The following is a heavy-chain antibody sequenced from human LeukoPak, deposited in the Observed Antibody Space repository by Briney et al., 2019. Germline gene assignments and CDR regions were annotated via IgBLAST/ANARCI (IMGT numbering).Heavy chain of an antibody. V-gene: IGHV3-74*01. CDR2: IQRDGSSP. J-gene: IGHJ4*02. CDR1: GFNFRTYA. CDR3: ARDRVPYGDYSLDF. D-gene: IGHD4-17*01. Sequence: GGSLRLSCAASGFNFRTYALSWVRQAPGKGLEWVSGIQRDGSSPTYADSVKGRFTISRDNAKNSLYLQMNSLRAEDTAVYYCARDRVPYGDYSLDFWGQGTLVTVSS.